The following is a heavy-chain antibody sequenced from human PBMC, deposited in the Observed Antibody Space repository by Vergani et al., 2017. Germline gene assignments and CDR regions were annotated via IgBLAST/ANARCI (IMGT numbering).Heavy chain of an antibody. D-gene: IGHD4-11*01. V-gene: IGHV4-59*01. CDR1: GGSISSYY. CDR3: ARTTVTTSHYYYYYMDV. Sequence: QVQLQESGPGLVKPSETLSLTCTVSGGSISSYYWSWIRQPPGKGLEWIGYIYYSGSTNYNPSLKSRVTISVDTSKNQFSLKLSSVTAADTAVYYCARTTVTTSHYYYYYMDVWGKGTTVTVSS. J-gene: IGHJ6*03. CDR2: IYYSGST.